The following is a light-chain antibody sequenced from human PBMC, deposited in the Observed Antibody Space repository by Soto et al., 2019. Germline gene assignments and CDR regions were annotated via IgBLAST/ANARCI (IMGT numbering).Light chain of an antibody. J-gene: IGKJ5*01. CDR3: QQYNNWPIT. CDR1: QNVLSN. Sequence: IVMTQSPATLSVSPGERATLFCRASQNVLSNLAWYQQKPGQAPRLLIYGASTRATGLPARFSGSGSGTQFTLTISSLQSEDFAVYYCQQYNNWPITFGQGTRLEIK. CDR2: GAS. V-gene: IGKV3-15*01.